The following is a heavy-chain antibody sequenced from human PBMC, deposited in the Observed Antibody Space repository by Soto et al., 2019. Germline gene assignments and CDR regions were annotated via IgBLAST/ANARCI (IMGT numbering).Heavy chain of an antibody. CDR1: GFTFSSYA. D-gene: IGHD3-10*01. CDR2: ISYDGSNK. CDR3: ARDDVGYYGSGSQRD. J-gene: IGHJ4*02. Sequence: GGSLRLSCAASGFTFSSYAMHWVRQAPGKGLEWVAVISYDGSNKYYADSVKGRFTISRDNSKNTLYLQMNSLRAEDTAVYYCARDDVGYYGSGSQRDWGQGSLVTGSS. V-gene: IGHV3-30-3*01.